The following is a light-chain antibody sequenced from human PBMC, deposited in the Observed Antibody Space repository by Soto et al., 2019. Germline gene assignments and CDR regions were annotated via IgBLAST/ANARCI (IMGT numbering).Light chain of an antibody. V-gene: IGKV3-11*01. CDR3: HQRQSLPRT. CDR2: QTS. Sequence: EIVLTQSPATLSSFPGDRVTLSCRASQYINTRLAWYQHRPGQAPSLLIYQTSIRAAGIPARFSASGSGTDFTLTISDVQPEDFALYYCHQRQSLPRTFGQGTKVDIK. CDR1: QYINTR. J-gene: IGKJ1*01.